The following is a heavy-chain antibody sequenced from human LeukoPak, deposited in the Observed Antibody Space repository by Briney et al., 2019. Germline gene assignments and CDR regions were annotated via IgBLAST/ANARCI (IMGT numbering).Heavy chain of an antibody. CDR3: ARVIAARGLDYFDY. J-gene: IGHJ4*02. V-gene: IGHV3-33*01. CDR1: GFTFSSYG. Sequence: PGRSLRLSCAASGFTFSSYGMHWVRQAPGKGLEWVAVIWYDGSQKYYADSVKGRFTISRDNSKNTLYLQMNSLRAEDTAVYYCARVIAARGLDYFDYWGQGTLVTVSS. D-gene: IGHD6-6*01. CDR2: IWYDGSQK.